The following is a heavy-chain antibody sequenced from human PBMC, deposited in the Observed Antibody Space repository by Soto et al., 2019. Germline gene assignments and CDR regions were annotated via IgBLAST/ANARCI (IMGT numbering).Heavy chain of an antibody. CDR2: ISSSSSAI. V-gene: IGHV3-48*01. J-gene: IGHJ4*02. D-gene: IGHD2-15*01. CDR3: ARELGGCYSCY. Sequence: EVQLVESGGGLVQPGGSLRLSCAASGFTFSNYDMSWVRQAPGKGLEWISYISSSSSAIYYADSVKGRSTIYRDNAKNSLYLQMNSLRAEDTAVYYWARELGGCYSCYWGQGTLVTVSS. CDR1: GFTFSNYD.